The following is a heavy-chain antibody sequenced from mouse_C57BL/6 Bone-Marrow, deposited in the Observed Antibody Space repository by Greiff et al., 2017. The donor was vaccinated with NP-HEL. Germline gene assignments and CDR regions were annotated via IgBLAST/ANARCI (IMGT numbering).Heavy chain of an antibody. Sequence: EVKLVESGGDLVKPGGSLKLSCAASGFTFSSYGMSWVRQTPDKRLEWVATISSGGSYTYYPDSVKGRFTISRDNAKNTLYLQMSSLKSEDRAMYYCAREHDGYYGYFDYWGQGTTLTVSS. D-gene: IGHD2-3*01. CDR3: AREHDGYYGYFDY. CDR1: GFTFSSYG. V-gene: IGHV5-6*02. CDR2: ISSGGSYT. J-gene: IGHJ2*01.